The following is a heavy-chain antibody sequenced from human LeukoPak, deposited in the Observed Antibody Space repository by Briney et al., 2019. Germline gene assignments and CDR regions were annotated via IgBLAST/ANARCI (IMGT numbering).Heavy chain of an antibody. D-gene: IGHD5-18*01. V-gene: IGHV4-4*07. CDR2: IYTSGST. CDR1: GGSISSYY. CDR3: ARVSPARSTANYYYYMDV. J-gene: IGHJ6*03. Sequence: SETLSLTCTVSGGSISSYYWSWIRQPAGEGLEWIGRIYTSGSTNYNPSLKSRVTMSVDTSKNQFSLKLSSVTAADTAVYYCARVSPARSTANYYYYMDVWGKGTTVTVSS.